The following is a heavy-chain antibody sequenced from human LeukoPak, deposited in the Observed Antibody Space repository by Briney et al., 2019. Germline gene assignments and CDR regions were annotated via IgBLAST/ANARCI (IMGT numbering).Heavy chain of an antibody. CDR1: GFTFSMYS. CDR3: AREVRLPHNDALIHRRALDV. J-gene: IGHJ3*01. CDR2: ISDDGNFK. V-gene: IGHV3-30*04. Sequence: GGSLRLSCVASGFTFSMYSMHWVRQAPGKGLEWLAIISDDGNFKYYGDSVKGRFTVSRDNTKNTLYLQMNSLRPEDSAVFYCAREVRLPHNDALIHRRALDVWGQGTMVTVSS. D-gene: IGHD3-16*01.